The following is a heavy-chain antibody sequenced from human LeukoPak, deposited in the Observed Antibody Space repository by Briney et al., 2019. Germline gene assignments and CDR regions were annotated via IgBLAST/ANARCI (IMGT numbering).Heavy chain of an antibody. V-gene: IGHV3-30*02. Sequence: GGSLRLSCAASGFTFSSYGMHWVRQAPGKGLEWVAFIRYDGSNKYYADSVKGRFTISRDNPKNTLYLQMNSLRAEDTAVYYCAKDRAEVRGVINYYYMDVWGKGTTVTISS. CDR1: GFTFSSYG. J-gene: IGHJ6*03. CDR2: IRYDGSNK. D-gene: IGHD3-10*01. CDR3: AKDRAEVRGVINYYYMDV.